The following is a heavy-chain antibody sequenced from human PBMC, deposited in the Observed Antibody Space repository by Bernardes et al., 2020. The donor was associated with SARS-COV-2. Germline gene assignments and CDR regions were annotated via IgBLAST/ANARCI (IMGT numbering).Heavy chain of an antibody. CDR3: AKYRDTVPTRAFDY. V-gene: IGHV3-23*01. D-gene: IGHD4-17*01. CDR2: MSGSRGNT. J-gene: IGHJ4*02. Sequence: GSLRLSCVASGFTFSTYTMTWVRQAPGKGLEWVSSMSGSRGNTYYADSVRGRFTISRDNAKNTLYLQMNSLRVEDTAVYFCAKYRDTVPTRAFDYWGQGTLVTVSS. CDR1: GFTFSTYT.